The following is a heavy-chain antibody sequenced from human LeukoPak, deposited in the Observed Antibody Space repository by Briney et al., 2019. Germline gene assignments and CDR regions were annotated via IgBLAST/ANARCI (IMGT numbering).Heavy chain of an antibody. CDR1: GYTFTGYY. D-gene: IGHD6-13*01. J-gene: IGHJ5*02. CDR2: INPNSGGT. CDR3: ARWGYSSSWYFWFDP. Sequence: ASVKVSCKASGYTFTGYYMHWVRQAPGQGLEWMRWINPNSGGTNYAQKFQGRVTMTRDTSISTAYMELSRLRSDDTAVYYCARWGYSSSWYFWFDPWGQGTLVTVSS. V-gene: IGHV1-2*02.